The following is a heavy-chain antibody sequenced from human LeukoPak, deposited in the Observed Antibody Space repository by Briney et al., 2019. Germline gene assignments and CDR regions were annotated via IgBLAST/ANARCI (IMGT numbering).Heavy chain of an antibody. D-gene: IGHD2-2*01. V-gene: IGHV4-34*01. Sequence: LETLSLTCAVYGGSLCGYYSSCICPPPGGRRWWGLEINHSVSTNNNPSLKSRVTISVDTSKNQFSLKRSSVTAEDTAVYYCARAAPCSSTSCYVSVPQPDAFDIWGQGTMVTVSS. CDR3: ARAAPCSSTSCYVSVPQPDAFDI. J-gene: IGHJ3*02. CDR2: INHSVST. CDR1: GGSLCGYY.